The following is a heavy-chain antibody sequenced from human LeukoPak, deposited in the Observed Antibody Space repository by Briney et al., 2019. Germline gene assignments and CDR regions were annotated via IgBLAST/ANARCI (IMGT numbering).Heavy chain of an antibody. CDR3: ARDHLDSHNDY. Sequence: SETLSLTCTVSGGSISSGDYYWSWIRQPPGKGLEWIGYIYYSGSTYYNPSLKSRVTISVDTSKNQFSLKLSSVTAADTAVYYCARDHLDSHNDYWGRGTLVTVSS. CDR1: GGSISSGDYY. V-gene: IGHV4-30-4*01. J-gene: IGHJ4*02. CDR2: IYYSGST. D-gene: IGHD3/OR15-3a*01.